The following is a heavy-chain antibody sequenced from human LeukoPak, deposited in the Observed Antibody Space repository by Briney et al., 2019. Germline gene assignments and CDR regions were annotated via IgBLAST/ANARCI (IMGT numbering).Heavy chain of an antibody. CDR2: INPSGGST. CDR1: GYTFTSYY. D-gene: IGHD2-15*01. CDR3: AADSRSTNWFDP. Sequence: GASVKVSCKASGYTFTSYYMHWVRQAPGQGLEWMGIINPSGGSTSYAQKFQGRVTMTRDTSTSTVYMELSSLGSEDTAVYYCAADSRSTNWFDPWGQGTLVTVSS. J-gene: IGHJ5*02. V-gene: IGHV1-46*01.